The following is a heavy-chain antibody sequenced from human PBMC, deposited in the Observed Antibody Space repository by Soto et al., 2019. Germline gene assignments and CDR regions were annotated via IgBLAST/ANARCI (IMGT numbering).Heavy chain of an antibody. D-gene: IGHD4-4*01. CDR1: GFTFSSYS. V-gene: IGHV3-48*01. Sequence: GGSLRLSCAASGFTFSSYSMNWVRQAPGKGLEWVSYISSSSSTIYYADSVKGRFTISRDNAKNSLYLQMNSLRAEDTAVYYCARDLYFAYSNYDFWPNLKYYFDYWGQGTLVTVSS. CDR3: ARDLYFAYSNYDFWPNLKYYFDY. CDR2: ISSSSSTI. J-gene: IGHJ4*02.